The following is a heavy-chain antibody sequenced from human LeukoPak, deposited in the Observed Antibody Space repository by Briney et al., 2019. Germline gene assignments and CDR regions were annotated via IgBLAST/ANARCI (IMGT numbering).Heavy chain of an antibody. CDR3: ATEQVSASAWGFDY. V-gene: IGHV4-4*07. J-gene: IGHJ4*02. Sequence: PETLSLTCTVSGGSISSYLWSWIRQPAGKGLEWLGRIHTGGTATYSPSLQSRVTMSVDTSKKQISLRLSSVTAADTAVYYCATEQVSASAWGFDYWGQGSLVSVSS. D-gene: IGHD5/OR15-5a*01. CDR1: GGSISSYL. CDR2: IHTGGTA.